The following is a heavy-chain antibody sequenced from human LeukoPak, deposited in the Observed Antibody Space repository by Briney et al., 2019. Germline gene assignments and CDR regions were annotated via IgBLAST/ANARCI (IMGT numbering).Heavy chain of an antibody. CDR3: ARGQWFGESLYNWFDP. Sequence: ASVKVSCKASGYTFTSYGISWVRQAPGQGLEWMGWISAYNGNTNYAQKLQGRVTMTTDTSTSTAYMELRSLRSDDTAVYYCARGQWFGESLYNWFDPWGQGTLVTVSS. D-gene: IGHD3-10*01. V-gene: IGHV1-18*01. J-gene: IGHJ5*02. CDR1: GYTFTSYG. CDR2: ISAYNGNT.